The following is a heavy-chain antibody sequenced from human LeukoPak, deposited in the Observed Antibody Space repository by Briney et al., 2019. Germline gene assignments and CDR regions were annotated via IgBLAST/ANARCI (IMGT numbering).Heavy chain of an antibody. D-gene: IGHD5-18*01. CDR1: GGSISSGGYY. CDR3: AAPVDTAMVLSLGY. CDR2: IYYSGST. J-gene: IGHJ4*02. Sequence: SETLSLTCTVSGGSISSGGYYWSWIRQHPGKGLEWIGYIYYSGSTYYNPSLKSRVTISVDTSKNQFSLKLSSVTAADTAVYYCAAPVDTAMVLSLGYWGQGTLVTVSS. V-gene: IGHV4-31*03.